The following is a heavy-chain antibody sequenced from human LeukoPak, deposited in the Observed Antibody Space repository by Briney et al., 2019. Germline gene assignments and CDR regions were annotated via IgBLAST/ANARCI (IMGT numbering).Heavy chain of an antibody. CDR1: GFTFSSYG. CDR2: ISHDGSNK. CDR3: AKDFGFHAGIAGDY. D-gene: IGHD6-13*01. J-gene: IGHJ4*02. Sequence: GGSLRLSCAASGFTFSSYGMHWVRQAPGKGLEWVAVISHDGSNKYYADSVKGRFTISRDNSKNTLYLQMNSLRAEDTAVYYCAKDFGFHAGIAGDYWGQGTLVTVSS. V-gene: IGHV3-30*18.